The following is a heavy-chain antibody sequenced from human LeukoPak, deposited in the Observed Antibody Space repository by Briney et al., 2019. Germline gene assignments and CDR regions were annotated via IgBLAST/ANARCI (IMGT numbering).Heavy chain of an antibody. V-gene: IGHV3-15*01. Sequence: GGSLRLSCAASGFTFSNAWMSWVRQAPGKGLEWVGRIKSKTDGGTTDYAAPVKGRFTISRDDSKNTLYLQMNSLKTEDTAVYCCTTERLRYFDWLDDWFDPWGQGTLVTVSS. CDR3: TTERLRYFDWLDDWFDP. CDR1: GFTFSNAW. CDR2: IKSKTDGGTT. D-gene: IGHD3-9*01. J-gene: IGHJ5*02.